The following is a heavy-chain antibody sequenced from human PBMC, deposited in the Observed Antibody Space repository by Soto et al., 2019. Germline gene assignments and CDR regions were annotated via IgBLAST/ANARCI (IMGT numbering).Heavy chain of an antibody. V-gene: IGHV3-15*01. D-gene: IGHD3-3*01. Sequence: EAHLVQSGGGLVKPGGSLRLSCAASGFSFSKAWMSWVRLTPGKGLEWVGRIRNKTDGGTTDYPAPVRGRFTISRDDSRSTLYLQMNSLKTEDTAVYYCTTDPYYDFWSGYHFDYWGQGTLVTVSS. CDR1: GFSFSKAW. CDR3: TTDPYYDFWSGYHFDY. CDR2: IRNKTDGGTT. J-gene: IGHJ4*02.